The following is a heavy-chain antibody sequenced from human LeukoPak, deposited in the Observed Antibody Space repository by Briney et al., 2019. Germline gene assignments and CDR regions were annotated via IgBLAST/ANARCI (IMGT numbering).Heavy chain of an antibody. CDR2: ISYDGSNK. V-gene: IGHV3-30*18. D-gene: IGHD2-15*01. J-gene: IGHJ4*02. CDR1: GFTFSTYW. CDR3: AKAGGYCSGGSCYRLHFDY. Sequence: GGSLRLSCVVSGFTFSTYWMSWVRQAPGKGLEWVAVISYDGSNKYYADSVKGRFTISRDNSKNTLYLQMNSLRAEDTAVYYCAKAGGYCSGGSCYRLHFDYWGQGTLVTVSS.